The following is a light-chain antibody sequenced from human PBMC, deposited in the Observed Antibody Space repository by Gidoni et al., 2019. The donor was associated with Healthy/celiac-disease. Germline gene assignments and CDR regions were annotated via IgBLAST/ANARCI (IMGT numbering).Light chain of an antibody. Sequence: DIQMTQSPSSLSASVGDRVTITCQASQDISNYLNWYQQKPGKAPKLLIYDASNLETGVPSRFSGSGSGTDFTFTISSLQPEDIATYYCQQYDNLPTVRFGGXTKVEIK. V-gene: IGKV1-33*01. CDR3: QQYDNLPTVR. J-gene: IGKJ4*02. CDR1: QDISNY. CDR2: DAS.